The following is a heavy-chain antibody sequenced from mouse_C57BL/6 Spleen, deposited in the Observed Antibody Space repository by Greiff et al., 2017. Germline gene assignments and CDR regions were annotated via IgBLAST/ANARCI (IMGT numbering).Heavy chain of an antibody. CDR2: ISNLAYSI. CDR1: GFTFSDYG. D-gene: IGHD2-5*01. Sequence: DVMLVESGGGLVQPGGSLKLSCAASGFTFSDYGMAWVRQAPRKGPEWVAFISNLAYSIYYADTVTGRFTISRENAKNTLYLEMSSLRSEDTAMYYCARSSLPYSNLYAMDYWGQGTSVTVSS. CDR3: ARSSLPYSNLYAMDY. J-gene: IGHJ4*01. V-gene: IGHV5-15*01.